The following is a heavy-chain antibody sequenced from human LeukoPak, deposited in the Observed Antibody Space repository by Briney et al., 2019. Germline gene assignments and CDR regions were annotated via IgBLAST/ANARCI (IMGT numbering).Heavy chain of an antibody. CDR1: GGPITATSFY. V-gene: IGHV4-39*02. J-gene: IGHJ5*02. D-gene: IGHD5-18*01. Sequence: NPSETLSPTCTVSGGPITATSFYWAWIRQPPGKGLEWIGSLFYTGDTYYTPSLKSRVTMSADKSNNHFSLKLASVTATDAGLYYCARIQARTNRFDHWGQGIRVTVSS. CDR3: ARIQARTNRFDH. CDR2: LFYTGDT.